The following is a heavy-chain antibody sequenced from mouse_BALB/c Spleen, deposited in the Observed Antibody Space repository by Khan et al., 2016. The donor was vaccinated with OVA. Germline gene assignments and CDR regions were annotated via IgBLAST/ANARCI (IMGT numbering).Heavy chain of an antibody. V-gene: IGHV3-2*02. J-gene: IGHJ4*01. CDR2: INYSGSA. Sequence: EVQLQESGPGLVKPSQSLSLTCTVTGYSITSDYAWNWIRQFPGNKLEWMGYINYSGSANYNPSLKSRISITRDTSKNQFFLQLKSVTTEDTATCYCSRDGSRYNYAMDHWGQGTSVTVSS. CDR3: SRDGSRYNYAMDH. D-gene: IGHD2-3*01. CDR1: GYSITSDYA.